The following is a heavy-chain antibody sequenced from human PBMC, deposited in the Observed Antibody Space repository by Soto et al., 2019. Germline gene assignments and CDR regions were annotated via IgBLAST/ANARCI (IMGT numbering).Heavy chain of an antibody. CDR1: GYTFTSYA. Sequence: ASVKVSCKASGYTFTSYAMHWVRQAPGQRLEWMGWINAGNGNTKYSQKFQGRVTITRDTSASTAYMELSSLRSEDTAVYYCARIRVWSGAAFDIWGQGTMVTVSS. J-gene: IGHJ3*02. CDR3: ARIRVWSGAAFDI. CDR2: INAGNGNT. D-gene: IGHD3-10*01. V-gene: IGHV1-3*01.